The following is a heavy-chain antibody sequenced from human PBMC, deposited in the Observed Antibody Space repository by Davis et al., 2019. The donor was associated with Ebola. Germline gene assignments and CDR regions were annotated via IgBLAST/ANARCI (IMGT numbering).Heavy chain of an antibody. J-gene: IGHJ4*02. CDR3: TRDRSAAG. D-gene: IGHD6-13*01. CDR2: VNQDGTEK. Sequence: GESLKISCAASGFTFNNFAMSWVRQAPGKGLEWVASVNQDGTEKYNVDSVKGRFTISRDNAKNSLYLQMSSLRVEDTAVYYCTRDRSAAGWGQGILVTVSS. V-gene: IGHV3-7*03. CDR1: GFTFNNFA.